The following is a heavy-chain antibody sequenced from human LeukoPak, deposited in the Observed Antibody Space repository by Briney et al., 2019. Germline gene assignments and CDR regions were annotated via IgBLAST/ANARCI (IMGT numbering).Heavy chain of an antibody. CDR3: AREHSVGGGLDAFDM. CDR1: GHSISTYY. D-gene: IGHD3-16*01. V-gene: IGHV4-59*01. CDR2: VYSIGRT. Sequence: SETLSLTCTVSGHSISTYYWNWIRQARGKGLEWIGYVYSIGRTNSNPTLRSRVTISVDTSKNQFFLRLTSVTAADTAEYYCAREHSVGGGLDAFDMWGQGIMVTVSS. J-gene: IGHJ3*02.